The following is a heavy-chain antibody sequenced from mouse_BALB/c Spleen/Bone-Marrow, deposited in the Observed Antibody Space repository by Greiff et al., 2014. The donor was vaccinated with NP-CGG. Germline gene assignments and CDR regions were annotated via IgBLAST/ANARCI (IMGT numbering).Heavy chain of an antibody. CDR3: ARDRGVQGYAMDY. V-gene: IGHV5-4*02. J-gene: IGHJ4*01. D-gene: IGHD2-14*01. CDR1: GFTFSDYY. CDR2: ISDGGSYT. Sequence: VQLQQSGGGLVKPGGSLKLSCAASGFTFSDYYMYWVRQTPEKRLEWVATISDGGSYTYYPDSVKGRFTISRDIAKNNLYLQMSSLRSEDTAMYYCARDRGVQGYAMDYWGQGTSVTVS.